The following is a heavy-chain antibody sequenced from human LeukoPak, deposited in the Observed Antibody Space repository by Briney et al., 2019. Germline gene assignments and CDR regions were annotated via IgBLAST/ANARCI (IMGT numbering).Heavy chain of an antibody. J-gene: IGHJ4*02. D-gene: IGHD5-12*01. CDR2: IKQDGSEK. CDR3: ARGTVATTDPFDY. CDR1: GSTFSSYW. V-gene: IGHV3-7*01. Sequence: GGSLRLSCAASGSTFSSYWMSWVRQAPGKGLEWVANIKQDGSEKYYVDSVKGRFTISRDNAKNSLYLQMNSLRAEDTAVYYCARGTVATTDPFDYWGQGTLVTVSS.